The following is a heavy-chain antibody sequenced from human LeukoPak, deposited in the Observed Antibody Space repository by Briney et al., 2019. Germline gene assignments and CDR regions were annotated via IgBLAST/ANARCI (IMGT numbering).Heavy chain of an antibody. CDR1: GFSFSNYY. V-gene: IGHV3-7*01. J-gene: IGHJ4*02. CDR3: AGGSGWISDS. D-gene: IGHD6-19*01. Sequence: GGSLRLSCAASGFSFSNYYMAWFRQAPGKGLEWVANIQQDGSVKNYVDSVKGRFTISRDNAKNSLYLQMDSLRVEDTAVYYCAGGSGWISDSWGPGTLVTVSS. CDR2: IQQDGSVK.